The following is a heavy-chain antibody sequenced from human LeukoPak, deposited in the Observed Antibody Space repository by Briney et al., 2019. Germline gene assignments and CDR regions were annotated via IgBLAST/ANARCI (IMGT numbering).Heavy chain of an antibody. J-gene: IGHJ4*02. Sequence: PGGSLRLSCAASGFTFSTYWMHWVRQTPGKGLVWVSRISSDGRNTYYADSVKGRFTISRDNAKNTLYLQMNSLRAEDTGVYYCARGARDGSGNYLFNYWGQGTLVTVSS. CDR3: ARGARDGSGNYLFNY. V-gene: IGHV3-74*01. CDR2: ISSDGRNT. D-gene: IGHD3-10*01. CDR1: GFTFSTYW.